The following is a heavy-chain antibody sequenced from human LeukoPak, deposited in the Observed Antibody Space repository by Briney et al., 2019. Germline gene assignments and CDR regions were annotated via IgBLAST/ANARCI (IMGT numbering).Heavy chain of an antibody. CDR1: GGSISSYY. D-gene: IGHD2-21*02. CDR2: IYYSGST. J-gene: IGHJ4*02. V-gene: IGHV4-59*01. CDR3: ARVNRYCGGDCYSAPCYFDY. Sequence: SETLSLTCTVSGGSISSYYWSWIRQPPGKGLEWIGYIYYSGSTSYNPSLKSRVTISVDTSKNQFSLKLSSVTAADTAVYYCARVNRYCGGDCYSAPCYFDYWGQGTLVTVSS.